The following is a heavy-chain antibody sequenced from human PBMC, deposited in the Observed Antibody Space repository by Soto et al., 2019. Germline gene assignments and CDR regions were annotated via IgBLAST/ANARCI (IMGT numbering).Heavy chain of an antibody. CDR1: GFIFDDYT. D-gene: IGHD3-10*01. V-gene: IGHV3-43*01. J-gene: IGHJ4*02. CDR3: ATMYSERSPFDY. Sequence: GGSLRLSCAASGFIFDDYTMHWVRQAPGKGPEWASLISWDGGSTYYADSVQGRFTISRDNSKNSLYLQMNSLRTEDTALYYCATMYSERSPFDYCCQGTLVTTCS. CDR2: ISWDGGST.